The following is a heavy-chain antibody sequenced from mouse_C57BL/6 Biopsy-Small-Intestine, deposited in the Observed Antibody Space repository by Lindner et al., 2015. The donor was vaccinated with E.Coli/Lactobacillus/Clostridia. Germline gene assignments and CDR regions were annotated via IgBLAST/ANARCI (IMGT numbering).Heavy chain of an antibody. CDR1: GYTFTHFA. D-gene: IGHD2-3*01. Sequence: VKVSCKASGYTFTHFAMNWVRQAPGQGLEWMGWINTNTGDPTYAQGFTGRFVFSLDTSVTTAYLQISSLNVDDTAVYYCASDAYDRPGSYHLKPWGQGTLVTVSS. J-gene: IGHJ4*01. V-gene: IGHV9-3*02. CDR2: INTNTGDP. CDR3: ASDAYDRPGSYHLKP.